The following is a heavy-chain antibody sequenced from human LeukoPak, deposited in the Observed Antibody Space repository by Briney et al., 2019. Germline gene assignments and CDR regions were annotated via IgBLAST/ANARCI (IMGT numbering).Heavy chain of an antibody. CDR2: ISTSGNT. CDR3: ARGRKQLWPPGARVPFDD. J-gene: IGHJ4*02. V-gene: IGHV4-4*07. Sequence: SETLSLTCTVSGGSINVFYWSWIRQPAGKGLQWIGRISTSGNTDYNPYLKSRVTISVDASKNQFSLKLSSVTAADTAVYYCARGRKQLWPPGARVPFDDWGQGTLVTVSS. CDR1: GGSINVFY. D-gene: IGHD5-18*01.